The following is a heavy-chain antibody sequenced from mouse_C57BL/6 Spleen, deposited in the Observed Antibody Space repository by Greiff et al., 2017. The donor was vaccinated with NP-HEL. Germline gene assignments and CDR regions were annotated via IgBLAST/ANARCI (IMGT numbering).Heavy chain of an antibody. CDR2: IDPENGDT. D-gene: IGHD2-3*01. CDR3: TRWLLRGGWFAY. CDR1: GFNIKDDY. V-gene: IGHV14-4*01. J-gene: IGHJ3*01. Sequence: VQLQQSGAELVRPGASVKLSCTASGFNIKDDYMHWVKQRPEQGLEWIGWIDPENGDTEYASKFQGKATITADTSSNTAYLQLSSLTSEDTAVYYCTRWLLRGGWFAYWGQGTLVTVSA.